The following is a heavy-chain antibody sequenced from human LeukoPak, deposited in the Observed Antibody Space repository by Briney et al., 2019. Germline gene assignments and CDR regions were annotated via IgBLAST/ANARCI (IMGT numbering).Heavy chain of an antibody. CDR2: IYYSGST. D-gene: IGHD3-10*01. CDR3: AGGGGLWFGESYFDY. V-gene: IGHV4-59*01. CDR1: GGSISSYY. Sequence: PSETLSLTCTVSGGSISSYYWSWIRQPPGKGLEWIGYIYYSGSTNYNPSLKSRVTISVDTSKNQFSLKLSSVTAADTAVYYCAGGGGLWFGESYFDYWGQGTLVTVSS. J-gene: IGHJ4*02.